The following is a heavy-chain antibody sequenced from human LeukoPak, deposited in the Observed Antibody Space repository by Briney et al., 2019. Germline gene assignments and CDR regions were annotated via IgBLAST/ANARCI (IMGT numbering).Heavy chain of an antibody. CDR1: GGSISSYY. D-gene: IGHD5-12*01. J-gene: IGHJ5*02. CDR3: ARGDGYSGNWFDP. V-gene: IGHV4-59*01. CDR2: IYYSGNT. Sequence: KASETLSLTCAVSGGSISSYYWNWIRQPPGKGLEWIGSIYYSGNTNYNPSLKSRVTTSVDTSKNQFSLKLSSVTAADTAVYYCARGDGYSGNWFDPWGQGTLVTVSS.